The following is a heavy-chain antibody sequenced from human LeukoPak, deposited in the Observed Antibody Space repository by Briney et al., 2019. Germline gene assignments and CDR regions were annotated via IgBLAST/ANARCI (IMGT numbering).Heavy chain of an antibody. Sequence: PSETLSLICTVFGGSISSGYFWGWIRQPPGKGLEWIGSIYHSGTTYYNPSLKSRVTISVDTSKNQFSLKLTSVTAADTAVYYCARGYSSSWYFNWFDPWGQGTLVTVSS. CDR3: ARGYSSSWYFNWFDP. J-gene: IGHJ5*02. CDR1: GGSISSGYF. V-gene: IGHV4-38-2*02. CDR2: IYHSGTT. D-gene: IGHD6-13*01.